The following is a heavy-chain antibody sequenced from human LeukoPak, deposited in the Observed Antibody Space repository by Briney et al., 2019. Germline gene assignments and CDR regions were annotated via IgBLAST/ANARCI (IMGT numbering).Heavy chain of an antibody. J-gene: IGHJ4*02. CDR1: GFTFSSYA. CDR2: ISGSGGST. Sequence: GGSLRLSCAASGFTFSSYAMSWVRQAPGKGLEWVSGISGSGGSTYYADSVKGRFTISRDNSKNTLYLQMNSLRAEDAAVYYCAKDGALVGATGFDYWGLGTLVTVSS. CDR3: AKDGALVGATGFDY. V-gene: IGHV3-23*01. D-gene: IGHD1-26*01.